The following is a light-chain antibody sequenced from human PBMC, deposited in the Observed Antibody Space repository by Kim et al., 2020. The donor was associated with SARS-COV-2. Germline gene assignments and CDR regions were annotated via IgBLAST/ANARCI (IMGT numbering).Light chain of an antibody. CDR3: SSYTSSRTLV. J-gene: IGLJ1*01. CDR1: SSDVGGFNY. Sequence: QSALTQPASVSGSPGQSITISCTGTSSDVGGFNYVSWYQQHPGKAPKLMIYDVNKRPSGVSNRFSGSKSGNTASLTISGLQAEDEADYYCSSYTSSRTLVFGTGTKVTLL. V-gene: IGLV2-14*03. CDR2: DVN.